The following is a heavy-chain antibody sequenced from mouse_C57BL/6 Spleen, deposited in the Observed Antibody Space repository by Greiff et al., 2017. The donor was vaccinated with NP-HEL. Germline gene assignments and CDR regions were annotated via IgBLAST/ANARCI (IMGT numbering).Heavy chain of an antibody. D-gene: IGHD1-1*01. Sequence: QVQLQQSGAELVKPGASVKLSCKASGYTFTSYWMHWVKQRPGQGLEWIGMIHPNSGSTNYNEKFKSKATLTVDKSSSTAYMQLSSLTSEDSAVYYCARYSGYYGSSYWYFDVWGTGTTVTVSS. CDR2: IHPNSGST. CDR1: GYTFTSYW. V-gene: IGHV1-64*01. CDR3: ARYSGYYGSSYWYFDV. J-gene: IGHJ1*03.